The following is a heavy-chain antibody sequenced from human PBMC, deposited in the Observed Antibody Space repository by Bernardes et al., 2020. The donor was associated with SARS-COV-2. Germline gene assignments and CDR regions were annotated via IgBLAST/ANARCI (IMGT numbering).Heavy chain of an antibody. CDR2: IYWDDDK. CDR3: AHSRFYSDGSGYYYEHGFDM. D-gene: IGHD3-22*01. J-gene: IGHJ3*02. V-gene: IGHV2-5*02. CDR1: GFSLTTNGVG. Sequence: SGPTLVKPTQTLTLTCSFSGFSLTTNGVGVGWIRQPPGKALEWLALIYWDDDKRYSPFLKNRLTITKDTSKNQVVLTMIAMDPVDTATYFCAHSRFYSDGSGYYYEHGFDMWGQGTLVTVSS.